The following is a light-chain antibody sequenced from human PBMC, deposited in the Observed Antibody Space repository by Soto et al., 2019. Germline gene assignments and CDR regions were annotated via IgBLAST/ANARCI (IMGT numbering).Light chain of an antibody. V-gene: IGLV4-60*03. Sequence: QSVLTQSSSASASLGSSVKLTCTLSSCHNSYIIAWHQQQPGKAPRLLMTVEGSGRYNKGSGVPDRGSSSSSGAARDLTIPHLQSEAEANYYGDTWDTNTQVFGGGTKLTVL. J-gene: IGLJ2*01. CDR3: DTWDTNTQV. CDR2: VEGSGRY. CDR1: SCHNSYI.